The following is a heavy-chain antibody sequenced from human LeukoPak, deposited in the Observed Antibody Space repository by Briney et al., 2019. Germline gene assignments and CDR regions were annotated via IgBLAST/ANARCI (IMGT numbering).Heavy chain of an antibody. Sequence: GGSLRLSCAASGFIFSNYWMHWVRQAPGKGLVWVSRINSDVSTTTYVDSVKGRFTISRDNAKNTLYLQMNSLRADDTAVYYCASSLVGALEPNYMDVWGKGTTVTVSS. J-gene: IGHJ6*03. CDR3: ASSLVGALEPNYMDV. CDR1: GFIFSNYW. V-gene: IGHV3-74*03. D-gene: IGHD1-14*01. CDR2: INSDVSTT.